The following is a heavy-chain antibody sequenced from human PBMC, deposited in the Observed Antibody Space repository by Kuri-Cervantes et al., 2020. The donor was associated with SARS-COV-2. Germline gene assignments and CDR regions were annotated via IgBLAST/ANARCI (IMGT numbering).Heavy chain of an antibody. CDR3: ASIAAAALGAFDI. CDR1: GGSFSDYY. CDR2: INHSGNT. Sequence: GSLRLSCAVYGGSFSDYYWSWVRQPPGEGLEWIGEINHSGNTNYDPSLKSRVTISVDTSKNQFSLKLSSVTAADTAVYYCASIAAAALGAFDIWGQGTMVTVSS. V-gene: IGHV4-34*01. J-gene: IGHJ3*02. D-gene: IGHD6-13*01.